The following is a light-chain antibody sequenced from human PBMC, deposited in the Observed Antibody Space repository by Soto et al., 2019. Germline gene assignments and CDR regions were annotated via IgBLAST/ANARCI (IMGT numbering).Light chain of an antibody. Sequence: DIPLTQSPSFLSASVGDGVTITCRASQGISSHLAWYQQKPGKAPKLLIYAASTLQSGVPSRFSGGGSGTEFTLTISSLQPEDFATYYCQQLNDYPYTFGQGTKLEIE. J-gene: IGKJ2*01. V-gene: IGKV1-9*01. CDR3: QQLNDYPYT. CDR1: QGISSH. CDR2: AAS.